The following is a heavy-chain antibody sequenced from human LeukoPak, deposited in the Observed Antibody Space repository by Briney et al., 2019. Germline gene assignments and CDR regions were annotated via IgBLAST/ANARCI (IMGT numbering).Heavy chain of an antibody. CDR1: GGSISSYY. Sequence: SETLSLTCTVSGGSISSYYWSWIRQPAGKGLEWIGRIYTSGSTNYNPSLKSRVTISVDTSKNQFSLKLSSVTAADTAVYYCARDAPDSSSWGYYYYYMDVWGKGTTVTVSS. CDR2: IYTSGST. V-gene: IGHV4-4*07. J-gene: IGHJ6*03. D-gene: IGHD6-6*01. CDR3: ARDAPDSSSWGYYYYYMDV.